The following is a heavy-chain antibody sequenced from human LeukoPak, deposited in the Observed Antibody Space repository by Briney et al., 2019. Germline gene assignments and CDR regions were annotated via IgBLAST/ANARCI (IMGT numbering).Heavy chain of an antibody. J-gene: IGHJ4*02. CDR2: ISAYNGNT. CDR1: GYTFTSYG. D-gene: IGHD4-11*01. Sequence: ASVKVSCKASGYTFTSYGISWVRQAPGQGLEWMGWISAYNGNTNYAQKLQGRVTMTTDTSTSTAYMELRSLRSDDTAVYYCARTNDYSGLTVAYFVDYWGQGTLVTVSS. CDR3: ARTNDYSGLTVAYFVDY. V-gene: IGHV1-18*01.